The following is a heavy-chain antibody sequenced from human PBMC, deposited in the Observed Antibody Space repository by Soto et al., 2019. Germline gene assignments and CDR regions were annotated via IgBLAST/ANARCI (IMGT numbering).Heavy chain of an antibody. Sequence: QVQLVESGGGVVKPGTSLRLSCAASGFSFSSYGMHWVRQAPGKGLEWVAVVWYDGSNKYYADSVKGRFTISRDNSKNTLYLQMNSLRAEDTAVYYCARNPRPTYGDYADYWGQGTLVTVSS. J-gene: IGHJ4*02. CDR2: VWYDGSNK. CDR3: ARNPRPTYGDYADY. D-gene: IGHD4-17*01. V-gene: IGHV3-33*01. CDR1: GFSFSSYG.